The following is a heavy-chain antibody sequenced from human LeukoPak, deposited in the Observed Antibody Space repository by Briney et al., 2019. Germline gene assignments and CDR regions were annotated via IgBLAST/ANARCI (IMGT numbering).Heavy chain of an antibody. J-gene: IGHJ4*02. CDR2: IFYSGTT. D-gene: IGHD3-22*01. CDR3: ARGGWNKFDY. Sequence: SETLSLTCTVSGGSISSYYWSWIRQPPGKGLEWIGFIFYSGTTNYNPSLKSRVTISVDTSKNQFSLRLSSVTAADTAVYYCARGGWNKFDYWGQGTLVTVSS. V-gene: IGHV4-59*01. CDR1: GGSISSYY.